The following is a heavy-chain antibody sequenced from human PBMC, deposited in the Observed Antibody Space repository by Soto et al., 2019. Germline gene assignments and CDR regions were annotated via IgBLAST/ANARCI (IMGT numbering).Heavy chain of an antibody. J-gene: IGHJ4*02. CDR3: ARDRVDTAIAYYFDY. CDR2: ISAYNGNT. D-gene: IGHD5-18*01. CDR1: GYTFTSYG. V-gene: IGHV1-18*04. Sequence: ASVKVSCKVSGYTFTSYGISWVRQAPGQGLEWMGWISAYNGNTNYAQKLQGRVTMTTDTSTSTAYMELRSLRSDDTDVYYCARDRVDTAIAYYFDYWGQGTLVTVSS.